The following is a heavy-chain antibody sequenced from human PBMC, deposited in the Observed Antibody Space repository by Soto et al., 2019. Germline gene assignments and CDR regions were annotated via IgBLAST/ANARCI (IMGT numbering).Heavy chain of an antibody. Sequence: QVQLQESGPGLVKPSETLSLTCTVSGGSISSYYWSWIRQPPGKGLEWIGYIYYSGSTNYNPSLKSRVTISVDTSKTQISLKLSSVTAADTAVYYCARDSRSSGWYGYYYGMDVWGQGTTVTVSS. CDR2: IYYSGST. V-gene: IGHV4-59*01. J-gene: IGHJ6*02. CDR1: GGSISSYY. CDR3: ARDSRSSGWYGYYYGMDV. D-gene: IGHD6-19*01.